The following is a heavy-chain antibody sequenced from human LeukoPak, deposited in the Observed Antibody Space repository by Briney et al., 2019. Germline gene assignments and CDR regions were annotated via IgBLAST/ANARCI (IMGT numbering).Heavy chain of an antibody. J-gene: IGHJ4*02. Sequence: SETLSLTCAVYGGSFSGYYWSWIRQPPGKGLEWIGEINHSGSTNYNPSLKSRVTISVDTSKNQFSLKLSSVTAADTAVYYCARFCSGGSCSKGIDYWGQGTLVTVSS. CDR2: INHSGST. V-gene: IGHV4-34*01. CDR3: ARFCSGGSCSKGIDY. CDR1: GGSFSGYY. D-gene: IGHD2-15*01.